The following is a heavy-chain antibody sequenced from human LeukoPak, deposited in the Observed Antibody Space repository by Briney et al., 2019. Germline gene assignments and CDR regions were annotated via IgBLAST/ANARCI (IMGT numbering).Heavy chain of an antibody. CDR2: IYHSGST. CDR1: GYSISSGYY. D-gene: IGHD1-26*01. V-gene: IGHV4-38-2*02. Sequence: SETLSLTCTVSGYSISSGYYWGWIRQPPGKGLEWIGSIYHSGSTYYNPSLKSRVTISVDTSKNQFSLKLSSVTAADTAVYYCARDSVGATNHFDYWGQGTLVTVSS. CDR3: ARDSVGATNHFDY. J-gene: IGHJ4*02.